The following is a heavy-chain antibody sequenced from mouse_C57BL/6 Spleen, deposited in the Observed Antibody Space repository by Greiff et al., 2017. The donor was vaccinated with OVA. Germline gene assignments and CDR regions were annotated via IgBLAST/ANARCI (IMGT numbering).Heavy chain of an antibody. CDR1: GFSLTSYG. CDR3: ANAYYSNYGGAMDY. Sequence: VKLQESGPGLVQPSQSLSITCTVSGFSLTSYGVHWVRQSPGKGLEWLGVIWSGGSTDYNAAFISRLSISKDNSKSQVFFKMNSLQADDTAIYYCANAYYSNYGGAMDYWGQGTSVTVSS. V-gene: IGHV2-2*01. CDR2: IWSGGST. D-gene: IGHD2-5*01. J-gene: IGHJ4*01.